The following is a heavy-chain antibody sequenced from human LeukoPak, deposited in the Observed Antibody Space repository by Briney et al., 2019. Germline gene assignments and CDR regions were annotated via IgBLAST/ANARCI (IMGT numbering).Heavy chain of an antibody. CDR2: ISYDGNNK. CDR3: AKSSRATTSGPFDY. J-gene: IGHJ4*02. CDR1: GFTFNSYA. D-gene: IGHD6-13*01. V-gene: IGHV3-30-3*02. Sequence: GGSLRLSCAASGFTFNSYAMSWVRQAPGKGLEWVAIISYDGNNKYYTDSVRGRFTISRENSKNTLYLQMNSLRAEDTAVYYCAKSSRATTSGPFDYWGQGTLVTVSS.